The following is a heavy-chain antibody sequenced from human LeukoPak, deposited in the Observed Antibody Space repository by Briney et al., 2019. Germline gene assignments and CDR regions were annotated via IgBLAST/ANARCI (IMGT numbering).Heavy chain of an antibody. CDR1: VASLSNHG. D-gene: IGHD2-2*01. CDR3: ARGSITVLSRYFDY. CDR2: IYYSGRT. J-gene: IGHJ4*02. V-gene: IGHV4-59*11. Sequence: SETLSPAWIASVASLSNHGCRASSQPPGKGLEWIGYIYYSGRTTYNPSLKGQVTISVATSKNQFAPNLSSVTAEDTAVYFCARGSITVLSRYFDYWGQGTLVTVSS.